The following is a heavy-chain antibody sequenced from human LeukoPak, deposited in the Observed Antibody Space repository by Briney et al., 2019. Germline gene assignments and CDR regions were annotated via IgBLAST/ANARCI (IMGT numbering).Heavy chain of an antibody. V-gene: IGHV3-23*01. CDR2: ISDTGGST. CDR1: GFTFSSYS. D-gene: IGHD3-22*01. J-gene: IGHJ4*02. Sequence: PGGSLRLSCAASGFTFSSYSMNWVRQAPGKGLEWVSGISDTGGSTYYADSVKGRFTISRDNSKNTLYLQMNSLRAEDTAVYYCAKGRGMIVVVSFDYWGQGTLVTVSS. CDR3: AKGRGMIVVVSFDY.